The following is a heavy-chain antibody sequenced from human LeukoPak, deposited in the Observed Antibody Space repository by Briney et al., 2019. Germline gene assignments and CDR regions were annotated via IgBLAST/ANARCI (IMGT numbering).Heavy chain of an antibody. V-gene: IGHV3-23*01. D-gene: IGHD6-13*01. CDR3: AKDLFGAEAGTETDY. CDR1: RLTFNDYA. Sequence: GGSLRHSCVGSRLTFNDYAMSWVRPAPGKGLEWVSPISSNGDSTFYADAVKGRFTISRDNSKNALSLQMDSLGAEDTAVYYCAKDLFGAEAGTETDYWGQGTLVTVSS. J-gene: IGHJ4*02. CDR2: ISSNGDST.